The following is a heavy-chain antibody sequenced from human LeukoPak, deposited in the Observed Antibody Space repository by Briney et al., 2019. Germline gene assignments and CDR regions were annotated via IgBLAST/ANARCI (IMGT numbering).Heavy chain of an antibody. D-gene: IGHD4-11*01. V-gene: IGHV1-2*02. CDR1: GYTFTGYY. J-gene: IGHJ5*02. CDR2: INPNSGGT. Sequence: ASVKVSCKASGYTFTGYYMHWVRQAPGQGLEWMGWINPNSGGTNYAQKFQGRVAMTRDTSISTAYMELSRLRSDDTAVYYCARGAYSRSWFDPWGQGTLVTVSS. CDR3: ARGAYSRSWFDP.